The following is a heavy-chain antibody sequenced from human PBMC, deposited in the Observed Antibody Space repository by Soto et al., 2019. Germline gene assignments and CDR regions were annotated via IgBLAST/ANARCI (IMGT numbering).Heavy chain of an antibody. Sequence: PGGSLRLSCAASGFTFRNHAMHRVRQAPGKGLECLADIANDSTTAYYGDSVKGRFTISRDNAKNSLYLQMNSLRDEDTAVYYCARDTPRSSGWDVWGQGTTVTVSS. CDR3: ARDTPRSSGWDV. V-gene: IGHV3-48*02. J-gene: IGHJ6*02. D-gene: IGHD2-15*01. CDR2: IANDSTTA. CDR1: GFTFRNHA.